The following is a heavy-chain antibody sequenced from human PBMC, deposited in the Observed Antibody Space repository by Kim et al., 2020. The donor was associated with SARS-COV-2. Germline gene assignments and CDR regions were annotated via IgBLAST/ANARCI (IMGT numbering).Heavy chain of an antibody. Sequence: GGSLRLSCAASGFTFSSYSMNWVRQAPGKGLEWVSSISSSSSYIYYADSVKGRFTISRDNAKNSLYLQMNSLRAEDTAVYYCARDKNRAGGDFDYWGQGTLVTVSS. V-gene: IGHV3-21*01. CDR3: ARDKNRAGGDFDY. D-gene: IGHD3-10*01. J-gene: IGHJ4*02. CDR2: ISSSSSYI. CDR1: GFTFSSYS.